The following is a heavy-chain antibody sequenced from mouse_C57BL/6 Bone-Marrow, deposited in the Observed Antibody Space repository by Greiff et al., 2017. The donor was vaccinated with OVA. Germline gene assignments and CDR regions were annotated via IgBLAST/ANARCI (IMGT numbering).Heavy chain of an antibody. CDR3: ANFPRGYAMDY. V-gene: IGHV1-82*01. D-gene: IGHD3-1*01. CDR1: GYAFSSSW. CDR2: IYPGDGDT. Sequence: VQLQESGPELVKPGASVKISCKASGYAFSSSWMNWVKQRPGKGLEWIGRIYPGDGDTTYNGQFKGKATLTAAEYSSTDNMQLSSLTSEDSAVYFCANFPRGYAMDYWGQGTSVTVSS. J-gene: IGHJ4*01.